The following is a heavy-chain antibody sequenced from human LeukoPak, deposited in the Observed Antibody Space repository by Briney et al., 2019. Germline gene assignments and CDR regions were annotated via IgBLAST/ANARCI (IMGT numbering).Heavy chain of an antibody. CDR2: NYYSGST. CDR3: ARDLLKGDVPAAQGDAFDI. Sequence: SETLSLTCTVSGGSLSSGDYYWSWIRQPPGKGLEWIGYNYYSGSTYYNPSLKSRVTISVDTSKNQFSLKLSSVTAADTAVYYCARDLLKGDVPAAQGDAFDIWGQGTMVTVSS. V-gene: IGHV4-30-4*01. D-gene: IGHD2-2*01. CDR1: GGSLSSGDYY. J-gene: IGHJ3*02.